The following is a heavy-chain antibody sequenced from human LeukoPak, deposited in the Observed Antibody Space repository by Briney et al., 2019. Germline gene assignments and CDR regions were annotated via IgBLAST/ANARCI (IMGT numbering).Heavy chain of an antibody. CDR2: ITFRSYI. CDR1: GFTFSSHS. D-gene: IGHD1-20*01. V-gene: IGHV3-21*04. CDR3: AKVGKAARIIGTTSRYYYYYMDV. Sequence: GGSLRLSCAASGFTFSSHSMNWVRQAPGKGLEWVSSITFRSYIYYADSVKGRFTISRDNAKNLLYLQMNSLRAEDTAVYYCAKVGKAARIIGTTSRYYYYYMDVWGKGTTVTISS. J-gene: IGHJ6*03.